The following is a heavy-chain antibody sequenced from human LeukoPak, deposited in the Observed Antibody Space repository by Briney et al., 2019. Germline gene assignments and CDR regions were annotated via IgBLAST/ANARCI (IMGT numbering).Heavy chain of an antibody. CDR1: GGSISSYY. CDR3: ARDMGYYYDSSGYSFDY. CDR2: IYYSGSI. D-gene: IGHD3-22*01. J-gene: IGHJ4*02. Sequence: KPSETLSLTCTVSGGSISSYYWSWIRQPPGKGLEWIGYIYYSGSINYNPSLKSRVTISVDTSKNQFSLKLSSVTAADTAVYYCARDMGYYYDSSGYSFDYWGQGTLVTVSS. V-gene: IGHV4-59*01.